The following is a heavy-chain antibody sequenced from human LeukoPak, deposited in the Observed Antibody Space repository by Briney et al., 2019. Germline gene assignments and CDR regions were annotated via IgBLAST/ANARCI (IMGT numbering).Heavy chain of an antibody. J-gene: IGHJ4*02. CDR3: ARLVSYRGYSYGPGDY. D-gene: IGHD5-18*01. CDR2: IDPDGGSI. V-gene: IGHV3-74*01. Sequence: GGSLRLSCAASGFTLSNYWMHWVRQAPGKGLVWVARIDPDGGSIRYADSVKGRFTISRDDAKNTLYLQLDSLRPEDTAVYYCARLVSYRGYSYGPGDYWGQGTLVTVSS. CDR1: GFTLSNYW.